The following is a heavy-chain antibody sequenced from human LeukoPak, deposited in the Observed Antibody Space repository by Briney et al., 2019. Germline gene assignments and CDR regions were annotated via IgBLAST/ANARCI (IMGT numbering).Heavy chain of an antibody. V-gene: IGHV4-34*01. J-gene: IGHJ3*02. CDR1: GGSMSTYY. Sequence: SETLSLTCTVSGGSMSTYYWSWIRQPPGKGLEWIGEITHSGSTNYNPSLKGRVTISVDTSKNQFSLKLGSVTAADTAVYYCARGHSSSPDAFDIWGQGTMVTVSS. CDR3: ARGHSSSPDAFDI. D-gene: IGHD6-13*01. CDR2: ITHSGST.